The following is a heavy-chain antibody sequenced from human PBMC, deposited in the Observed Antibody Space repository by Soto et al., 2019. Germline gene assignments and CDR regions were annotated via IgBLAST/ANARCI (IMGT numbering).Heavy chain of an antibody. V-gene: IGHV1-69*12. J-gene: IGHJ4*02. CDR2: LIPIFGTA. CDR3: ARRGVSGSYSDY. CDR1: AGTFSSYA. Sequence: QVQLVQSVAEVKKPGCSVNVSCKASAGTFSSYAISWVRQAPGQGVEWMGGLIPIFGTANYAQKFQGRVTINAHESVRTAYMELRSLRSEDTAVYCCARRGVSGSYSDYWGEGTLVVVSS. D-gene: IGHD1-26*01.